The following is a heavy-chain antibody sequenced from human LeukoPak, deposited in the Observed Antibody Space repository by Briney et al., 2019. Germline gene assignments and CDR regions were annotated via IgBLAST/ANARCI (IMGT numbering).Heavy chain of an antibody. V-gene: IGHV7-4-1*02. D-gene: IGHD3-9*01. CDR2: INTNTGNP. CDR1: GYTFTSFA. Sequence: ASVKVSCKASGYTFTSFAMNWVRQAPGQGLEWMGWINTNTGNPTYAQGFTGRFVFSLDTSVSTAYLQISSLKAEDTAVYYCARQNTIFSSYYFDYWGQGTLVTVSS. J-gene: IGHJ4*02. CDR3: ARQNTIFSSYYFDY.